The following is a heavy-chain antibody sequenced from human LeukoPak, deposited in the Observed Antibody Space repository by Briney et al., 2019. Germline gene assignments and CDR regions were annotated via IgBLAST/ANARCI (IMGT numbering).Heavy chain of an antibody. CDR2: IYSGGNT. Sequence: GGSLRLSCAASGFTVSNNFMSWVRQAPGKGLEWVSVIYSGGNTYYADSVKGRFTISRDNAKNTLYLQMNSLRAEDTAVLYCARGHADSSGSWYGRFDSWGQGTLVTVSS. V-gene: IGHV3-53*01. J-gene: IGHJ4*02. D-gene: IGHD6-13*01. CDR1: GFTVSNNF. CDR3: ARGHADSSGSWYGRFDS.